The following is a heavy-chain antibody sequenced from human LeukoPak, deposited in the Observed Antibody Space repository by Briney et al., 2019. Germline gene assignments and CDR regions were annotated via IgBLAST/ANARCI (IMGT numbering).Heavy chain of an antibody. CDR3: AKEPRYDSSGHYGGRDY. CDR1: GFTFSSYA. D-gene: IGHD3-22*01. V-gene: IGHV3-23*01. J-gene: IGHJ4*02. Sequence: GGSLRLSCAASGFTFSSYAMSWVRQAPGKGLEWVSAISGSGGSTYYADSVKGRFTISRDNSKNTLYLQMNSLRAEDTAVYYCAKEPRYDSSGHYGGRDYWGQGTLVTVSS. CDR2: ISGSGGST.